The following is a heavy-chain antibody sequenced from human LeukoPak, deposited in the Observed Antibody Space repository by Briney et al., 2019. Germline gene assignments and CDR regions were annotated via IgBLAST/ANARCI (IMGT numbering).Heavy chain of an antibody. CDR2: IYSGGRT. Sequence: GGSLRLSCAASGFTVNSNYMSWVRQAPGKGLEWVSVIYSGGRTYYADSVKGRFTISRDNSKNTVYLQMNSLRAEDTAVYYCARDEWRGPYYWGQGTLVTVSS. CDR3: ARDEWRGPYY. V-gene: IGHV3-53*01. CDR1: GFTVNSNY. D-gene: IGHD3-3*01. J-gene: IGHJ4*02.